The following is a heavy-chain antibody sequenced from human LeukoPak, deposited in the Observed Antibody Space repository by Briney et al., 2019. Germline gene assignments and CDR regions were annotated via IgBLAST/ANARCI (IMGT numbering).Heavy chain of an antibody. CDR3: ARSGYSSGWDFDY. D-gene: IGHD6-19*01. CDR2: IYYSGST. J-gene: IGHJ4*02. Sequence: SETLSLTCTVSGGSISSSSYYWGWIRQPPGKGLEWIGSIYYSGSTYYNPSLKSRVTISVDTSKNQFSLKPSSVTAADTAVYYCARSGYSSGWDFDYWGQGTLVTVSS. CDR1: GGSISSSSYY. V-gene: IGHV4-39*01.